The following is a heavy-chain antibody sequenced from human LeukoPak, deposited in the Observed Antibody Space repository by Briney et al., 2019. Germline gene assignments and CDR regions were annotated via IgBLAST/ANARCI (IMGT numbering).Heavy chain of an antibody. Sequence: PSETLSLNCTVPGGSISGYYWNWIRQPPGKGLEWIGYIYNSGSTDYNPSLKSRVSISIDTSNNQFSLKLSSVTAADTAVYYCARGSGGYYYGLDVWGQGTTVTVSS. J-gene: IGHJ6*02. CDR1: GGSISGYY. CDR2: IYNSGST. D-gene: IGHD2-15*01. CDR3: ARGSGGYYYGLDV. V-gene: IGHV4-59*01.